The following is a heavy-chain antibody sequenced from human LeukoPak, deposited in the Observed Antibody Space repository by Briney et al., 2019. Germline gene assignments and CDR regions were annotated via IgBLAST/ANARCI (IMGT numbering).Heavy chain of an antibody. CDR1: GGTFSSYA. Sequence: GASVKVSCKASGGTFSSYAISWVRQAPGQGLKWMGGIIPIFGTANYAQKFQGRVTITAGKSTSTAYMELSSLRSEDTAVYYCARGLYCSGGSCYSNWFDPWGQGTLVTVSS. V-gene: IGHV1-69*06. CDR2: IIPIFGTA. J-gene: IGHJ5*02. CDR3: ARGLYCSGGSCYSNWFDP. D-gene: IGHD2-15*01.